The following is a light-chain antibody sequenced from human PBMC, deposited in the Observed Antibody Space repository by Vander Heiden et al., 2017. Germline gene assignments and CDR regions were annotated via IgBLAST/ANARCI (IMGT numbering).Light chain of an antibody. CDR1: SSDVGGYNY. CDR2: DVS. CDR3: SSYTSSSIYVV. V-gene: IGLV2-14*03. Sequence: QSALTQPASVSGSPGQSLTISCTGTSSDVGGYNYVSWYQQHPGKAPKLMIYDVSNRPSGVSIRFSGSKSGNTASLTISGLQAEDEADYYCSSYTSSSIYVVFGGGTKLTVL. J-gene: IGLJ2*01.